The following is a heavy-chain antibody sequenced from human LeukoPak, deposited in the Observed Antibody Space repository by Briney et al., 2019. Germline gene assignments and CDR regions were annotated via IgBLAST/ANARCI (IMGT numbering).Heavy chain of an antibody. Sequence: SETLSLTCAVSGGSFSGYYWSWIRQPPGKGLEWIGEINHSGSTNYNPSLKSRVTISVDTSKNQFSLKLSSVTAADTAVYYCARGRYSSSWTDYWGQGTLVTVSS. V-gene: IGHV4-34*01. CDR1: GGSFSGYY. CDR3: ARGRYSSSWTDY. J-gene: IGHJ4*02. CDR2: INHSGST. D-gene: IGHD6-13*01.